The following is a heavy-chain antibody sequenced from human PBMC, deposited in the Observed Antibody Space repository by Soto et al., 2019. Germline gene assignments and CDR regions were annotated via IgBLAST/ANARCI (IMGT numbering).Heavy chain of an antibody. Sequence: QVQLQESGPGLVKPSQTLSLTCTVSGGSISSGDYYWSWIRKHPGKGLEWIGYIYYSGSTYYNPSLKSRVTISVDTSKNQFSLKLSSVTAADTAVYYCARWWSGSRQGFDPWCQGTLVTVSS. CDR1: GGSISSGDYY. V-gene: IGHV4-31*03. CDR2: IYYSGST. J-gene: IGHJ5*02. D-gene: IGHD3-3*01. CDR3: ARWWSGSRQGFDP.